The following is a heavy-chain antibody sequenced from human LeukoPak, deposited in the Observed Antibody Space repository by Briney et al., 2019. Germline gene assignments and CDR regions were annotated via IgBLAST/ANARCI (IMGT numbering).Heavy chain of an antibody. J-gene: IGHJ4*02. D-gene: IGHD2-2*01. CDR1: GSFSSYV. CDR2: LSASGGST. CDR3: AKDLILVLPAAYDY. Sequence: GGSLRLSCAASGSFSSYVMTWVRQAPGRGLEWVSTLSASGGSTYYADSVKGRFTISRDNSKNTLYLQMSGLRAEDTAVYFCAKDLILVLPAAYDYWGQGTLVTASS. V-gene: IGHV3-23*01.